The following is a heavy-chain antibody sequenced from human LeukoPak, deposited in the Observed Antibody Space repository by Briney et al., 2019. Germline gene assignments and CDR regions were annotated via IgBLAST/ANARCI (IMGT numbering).Heavy chain of an antibody. Sequence: PSQTLSLTCTVSGGSISSGGYYWSWIRQHPGKGLEWFGYIYYSGSTYYNPSLKSRVTISVDTSKNQFSLKLSSVTAADTAVYYCARTPLVPAAILYFDYWGQGTLVTVSS. CDR3: ARTPLVPAAILYFDY. D-gene: IGHD2-2*02. CDR1: GGSISSGGYY. J-gene: IGHJ4*02. V-gene: IGHV4-31*03. CDR2: IYYSGST.